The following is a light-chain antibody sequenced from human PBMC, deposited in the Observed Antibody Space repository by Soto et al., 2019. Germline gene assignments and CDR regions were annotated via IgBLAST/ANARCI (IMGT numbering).Light chain of an antibody. CDR2: GST. J-gene: IGLJ2*01. CDR1: SSNIGAGYD. V-gene: IGLV1-40*01. Sequence: QSVLTQPPSVSGAPGLRVTISCTGSSSNIGAGYDVHWYQQLPGTAPKLLIYGSTNRPSGVPDRFSGSKSGTSASLAITGLQAGDEADYYCQSFDTSLGGSVFGGGTKLTVL. CDR3: QSFDTSLGGSV.